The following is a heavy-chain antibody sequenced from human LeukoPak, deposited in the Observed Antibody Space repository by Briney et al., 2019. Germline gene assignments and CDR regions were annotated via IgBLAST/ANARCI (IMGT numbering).Heavy chain of an antibody. V-gene: IGHV4-4*02. J-gene: IGHJ4*02. D-gene: IGHD6-13*01. CDR2: IYYSGST. CDR3: ASALPFQLVH. CDR1: GGSISSSNW. Sequence: PSETLSLTCAVSGGSISSSNWWSWVRQPPGKGLEWIGEIYYSGSTNYNPSHKSRVTISVDESKNQFSLKLSSVTAADTAVYYCASALPFQLVHWGQGTLVTISS.